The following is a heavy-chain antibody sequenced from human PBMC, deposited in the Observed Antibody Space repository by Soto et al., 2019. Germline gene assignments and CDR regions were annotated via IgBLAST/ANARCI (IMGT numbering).Heavy chain of an antibody. CDR1: EGTFNSYA. J-gene: IGHJ4*02. V-gene: IGHV1-69*01. CDR3: ASGASHWYPYFFDS. Sequence: QAQVVQSGAEVGKPGSSVKLSCKASEGTFNSYAIAWVRQAPGQGLEWMGGIIPYYNTLNYAQKFQDRVTITADDSTNTVYMELSSLRSDDTAVYFCASGASHWYPYFFDSWAQGTLVTVSS. D-gene: IGHD6-13*01. CDR2: IIPYYNTL.